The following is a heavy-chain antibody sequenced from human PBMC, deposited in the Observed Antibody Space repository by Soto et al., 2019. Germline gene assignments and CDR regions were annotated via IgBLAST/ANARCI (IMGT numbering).Heavy chain of an antibody. V-gene: IGHV4-34*01. CDR3: ARGGKGGYYYMDV. J-gene: IGHJ6*03. CDR1: GGSFSGYY. CDR2: INHSGST. Sequence: PSETLSLTCAVYGGSFSGYYWSWIRQPPGKGLEWIGEINHSGSTNYNPSLKSRVTISVDTSKNQFSLRLSSVTAADTAVYYCARGGKGGYYYMDVWGKRTTVTVSS.